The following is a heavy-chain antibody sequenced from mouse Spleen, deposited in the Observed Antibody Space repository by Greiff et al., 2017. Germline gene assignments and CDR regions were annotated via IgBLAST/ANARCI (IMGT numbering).Heavy chain of an antibody. D-gene: IGHD2-1*01. J-gene: IGHJ1*01. CDR2: ISSGGST. Sequence: EVQLVESGGGLVKPGGSLKLSCAASGFTFSSYAMSWVRQTPEKRLEWVASISSGGSTYYPDSVKGRFTISRDNARNILYLQMSSLRSEDTAMYYCARIYYGNYDWYFDVWGAGTTVTVSS. V-gene: IGHV5-6-5*01. CDR3: ARIYYGNYDWYFDV. CDR1: GFTFSSYA.